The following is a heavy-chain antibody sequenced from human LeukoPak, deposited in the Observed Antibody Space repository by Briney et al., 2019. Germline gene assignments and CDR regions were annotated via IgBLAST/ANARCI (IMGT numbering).Heavy chain of an antibody. Sequence: PSETLSLTCTVSGGSISSGGYYWSWIRQPPGKGLEWIGYIYHSGSTYYNPSLKSRVTISVDRSKNQFSLKLSSVTAEDTAVYYCARVAGIVGATSGFVDYWGQGTLVTVSS. D-gene: IGHD1-26*01. CDR1: GGSISSGGYY. CDR2: IYHSGST. V-gene: IGHV4-30-2*01. CDR3: ARVAGIVGATSGFVDY. J-gene: IGHJ4*02.